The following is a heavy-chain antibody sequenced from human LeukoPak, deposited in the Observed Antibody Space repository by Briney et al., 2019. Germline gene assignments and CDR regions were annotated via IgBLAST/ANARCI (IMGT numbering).Heavy chain of an antibody. CDR2: IYYSGST. Sequence: PSETLSLTCTVSGGSISSSSYYWGWIRQPPGKGLEWIGSIYYSGSTYYNPSLKSRGTISVDTSKNQFSLKLSSVTATDTAVYYCASGPSRWGAAASVANNWFDPWGQGTLVTVSS. J-gene: IGHJ5*02. V-gene: IGHV4-39*01. CDR3: ASGPSRWGAAASVANNWFDP. D-gene: IGHD6-13*01. CDR1: GGSISSSSYY.